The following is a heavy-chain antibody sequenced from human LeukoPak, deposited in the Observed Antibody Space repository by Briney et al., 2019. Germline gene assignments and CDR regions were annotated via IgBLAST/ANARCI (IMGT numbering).Heavy chain of an antibody. CDR2: IIPIFGTA. D-gene: IGHD6-13*01. J-gene: IGHJ5*02. Sequence: SVKVSCKASGGTFSSYAISWVRQAPGQGLEWMGGIIPIFGTANYAQKFQGRVTITADESTSTAYMELSSLRPEDTAVYYCARGAIAAAVDNWFDPWGQGTLVTVSS. V-gene: IGHV1-69*13. CDR3: ARGAIAAAVDNWFDP. CDR1: GGTFSSYA.